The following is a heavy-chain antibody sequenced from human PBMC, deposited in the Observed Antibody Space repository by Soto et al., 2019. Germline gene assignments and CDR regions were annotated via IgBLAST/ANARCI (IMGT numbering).Heavy chain of an antibody. CDR3: ARTRGYSHGYADY. Sequence: APEKLSCKAAGYPFTSHGISWVRHVPVQRLESMVWVTTNNANTNYAQNLHGRVTMSTDTFTSTAYMELRSLRSDDTAVYYCARTRGYSHGYADYYEQDTMVTV. CDR2: VTTNNANT. V-gene: IGHV1-18*01. CDR1: GYPFTSHG. D-gene: IGHD5-18*01. J-gene: IGHJ4*02.